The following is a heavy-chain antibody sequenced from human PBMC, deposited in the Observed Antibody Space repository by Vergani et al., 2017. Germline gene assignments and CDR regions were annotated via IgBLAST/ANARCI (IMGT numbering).Heavy chain of an antibody. Sequence: QVQLQQWGAGLLKPSETLSLTCAVYGGSFSGYYWGWIRQPPGKGLEWIGSIYYSGSTYYNPSLKSRVTISVDTSKNQFSLKLSSVTAADTAVYYCASPSTISGWYINKGFDPWGQGTLVTVSS. CDR3: ASPSTISGWYINKGFDP. J-gene: IGHJ5*02. V-gene: IGHV4-34*01. CDR2: IYYSGST. CDR1: GGSFSGYY. D-gene: IGHD6-19*01.